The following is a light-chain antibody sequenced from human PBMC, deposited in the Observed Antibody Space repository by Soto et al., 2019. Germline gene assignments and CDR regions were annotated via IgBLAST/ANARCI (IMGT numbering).Light chain of an antibody. CDR1: QSVGIF. CDR2: DAS. Sequence: EIVLTQSPATLSLSPGERATLSCRASQSVGIFLTWYQQKPGQAPRLLIYDASSRATGIPARFSGSGSGTDFTLTLSSLEPEDVAVYYCQERANWPRFTFGPGTKVDIK. J-gene: IGKJ3*01. CDR3: QERANWPRFT. V-gene: IGKV3-11*01.